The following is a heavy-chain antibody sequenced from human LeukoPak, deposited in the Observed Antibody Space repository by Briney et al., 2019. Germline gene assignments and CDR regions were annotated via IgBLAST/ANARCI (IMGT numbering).Heavy chain of an antibody. J-gene: IGHJ5*02. D-gene: IGHD6-13*01. V-gene: IGHV4-4*02. CDR2: IYHSGST. CDR1: GGSISSSDW. CDR3: ARDPSVAATGNNWFDP. Sequence: SETLSLTCAVSGGSISSSDWWSWVRQPPGKGLEWIGEIYHSGSTNYNPSLKSRVTISVDKSKNQFSLELSSVTAADTAVYYCARDPSVAATGNNWFDPWGQGTLVTISS.